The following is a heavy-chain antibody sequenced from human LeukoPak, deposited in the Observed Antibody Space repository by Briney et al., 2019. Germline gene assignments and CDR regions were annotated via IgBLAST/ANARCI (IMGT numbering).Heavy chain of an antibody. J-gene: IGHJ5*02. D-gene: IGHD2-15*01. CDR3: AKDLSYCSGGSCYSGWFDP. V-gene: IGHV3-23*01. CDR1: GFTFSSYA. Sequence: GGSLRLSCAASGFTFSSYAMSWVRQAPGKGLEWVSAISGSGGSTYYADSVKGRFTISRDNSKNTLYLQMNSLRAEDTAVYYCAKDLSYCSGGSCYSGWFDPWGQGTLVTVSS. CDR2: ISGSGGST.